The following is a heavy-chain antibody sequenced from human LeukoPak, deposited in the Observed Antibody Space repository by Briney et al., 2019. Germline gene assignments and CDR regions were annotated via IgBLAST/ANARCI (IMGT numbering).Heavy chain of an antibody. CDR1: GFTFSSYA. Sequence: GGSLRLSCAASGFTFSSYAMSWVRQAPGKGLEWVSGISGGDGSTYCADSAKGRFTISRDNSKNTLYLQMNSLRAEDTAVYYCAKVRGSERPKYYFEYWGQGTLVTVSS. CDR3: AKVRGSERPKYYFEY. D-gene: IGHD3-10*01. V-gene: IGHV3-23*01. CDR2: ISGGDGST. J-gene: IGHJ4*02.